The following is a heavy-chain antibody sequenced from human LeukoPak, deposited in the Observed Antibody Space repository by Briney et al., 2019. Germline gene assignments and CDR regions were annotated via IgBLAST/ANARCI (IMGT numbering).Heavy chain of an antibody. Sequence: SETLSLSCTVSGGSISTTNIYWVCIPQPPGRDLEWIVSICSSGNTYYNPALESRVTISVDTSKNQLSLKLTSATAADTSVYYCARHAGLRSPFDPWGQGTLVTVSS. V-gene: IGHV4-39*01. D-gene: IGHD3-3*01. CDR3: ARHAGLRSPFDP. CDR1: GGSISTTNIY. J-gene: IGHJ5*02. CDR2: ICSSGNT.